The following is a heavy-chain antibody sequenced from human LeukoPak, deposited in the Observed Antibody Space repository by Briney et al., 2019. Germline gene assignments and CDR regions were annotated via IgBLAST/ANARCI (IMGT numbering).Heavy chain of an antibody. CDR1: GFTFSSYA. J-gene: IGHJ3*02. Sequence: GSLRLSCAASGFTFSSYAMHWIRQPPGKGLEWLGEINHSGSTNYNPSLKSRVTISVDTSKNQFSLKLSSVTAADTAVYYCALAGKRDDDAFDIWGQGTMVTVSS. V-gene: IGHV4-34*08. CDR2: INHSGST. CDR3: ALAGKRDDDAFDI. D-gene: IGHD6-19*01.